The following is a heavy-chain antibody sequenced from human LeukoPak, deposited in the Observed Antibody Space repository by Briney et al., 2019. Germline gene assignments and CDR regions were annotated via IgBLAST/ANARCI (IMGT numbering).Heavy chain of an antibody. V-gene: IGHV4-34*01. CDR2: INHSGST. D-gene: IGHD6-6*01. CDR1: GGSFTSGGYY. Sequence: SQTLSLTCTVSGGSFTSGGYYWSWIRQPPGKGLEWIGEINHSGSTNYNPSLKSRVTISVDTSKNQFSLKLSSVTAADTAVYYCARGREQLVYYYYYMDVWGKGTTVTVSS. J-gene: IGHJ6*03. CDR3: ARGREQLVYYYYYMDV.